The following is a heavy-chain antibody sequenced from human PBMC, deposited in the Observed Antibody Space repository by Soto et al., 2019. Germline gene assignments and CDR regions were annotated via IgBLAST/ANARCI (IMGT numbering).Heavy chain of an antibody. CDR2: IYHSGTT. CDR1: SFSISSGYY. Sequence: PSETLSLTCAVSSFSISSGYYWGWVRQPPGKGLEWIGSIYHSGTTNYSPSLKSRVTISIDTSKNQFSLTLRSVTAADAGVYFCARDGMTTGDTWGPGTLVTVSS. CDR3: ARDGMTTGDT. V-gene: IGHV4-38-2*02. D-gene: IGHD2-21*02. J-gene: IGHJ4*02.